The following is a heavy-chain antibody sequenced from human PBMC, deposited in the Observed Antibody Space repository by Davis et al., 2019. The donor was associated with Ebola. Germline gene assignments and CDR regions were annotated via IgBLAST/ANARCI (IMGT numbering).Heavy chain of an antibody. CDR2: ISSSGSTI. CDR3: TRSGYSYVRSGMDV. D-gene: IGHD5-18*01. J-gene: IGHJ6*04. V-gene: IGHV3-11*01. Sequence: GESLKISCAASGFTFSDYYMSWIRQAPGKGLEWVSYISSSGSTIYYADSVKGRFTISRDNAKNSLYLQMNSLRAEDTAVYYCTRSGYSYVRSGMDVWGKGTTVTVSS. CDR1: GFTFSDYY.